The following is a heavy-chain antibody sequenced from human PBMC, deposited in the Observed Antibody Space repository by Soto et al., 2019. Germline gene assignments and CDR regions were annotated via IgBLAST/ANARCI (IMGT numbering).Heavy chain of an antibody. CDR1: GVSISNGGNY. CDR3: ARGSGMSQDY. V-gene: IGHV4-31*03. J-gene: IGHJ4*02. Sequence: QVLLQESGPGLVKPSETLSLTCTVSGVSISNGGNYWNWIRQHPGKGLEWIGYIYYSGSTYYNPSLKSRLTISADTSKNQFSLKLSSVPAADTAVYYCARGSGMSQDYWGQGTLVTVSS. CDR2: IYYSGST.